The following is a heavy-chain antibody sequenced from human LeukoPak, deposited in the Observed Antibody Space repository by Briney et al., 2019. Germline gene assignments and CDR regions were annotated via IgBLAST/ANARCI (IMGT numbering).Heavy chain of an antibody. J-gene: IGHJ5*02. CDR3: ARKINMIVSNWFDP. CDR1: GFTFSSYW. V-gene: IGHV3-7*01. Sequence: GGSLRLSCAASGFTFSSYWMSWVRQAPGKGLEWVANIKQDGSEKYYVDSVKGRFTISRDNAKNSLYLQMNSLRAEDTAVYYCARKINMIVSNWFDPWGQGTLVTVSS. CDR2: IKQDGSEK. D-gene: IGHD3-22*01.